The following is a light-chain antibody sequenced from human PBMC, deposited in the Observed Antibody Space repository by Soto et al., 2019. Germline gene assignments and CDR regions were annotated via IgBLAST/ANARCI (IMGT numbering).Light chain of an antibody. Sequence: QALLNQPASVSGSPGQSITISCTGTLSDVGLYNYVSWYQQHPGRAPKLIIYEVTNRPSGVSNRFSGSKSGNTASLTISGLQAEDEADYYCSSYTSSDTLYVFGTGTKVTVL. CDR2: EVT. V-gene: IGLV2-14*01. CDR3: SSYTSSDTLYV. CDR1: LSDVGLYNY. J-gene: IGLJ1*01.